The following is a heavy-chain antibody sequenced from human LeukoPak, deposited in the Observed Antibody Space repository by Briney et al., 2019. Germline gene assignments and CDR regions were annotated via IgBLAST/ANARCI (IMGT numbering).Heavy chain of an antibody. J-gene: IGHJ4*02. Sequence: PGGSPRLSCAASGFTFSSYAMSWVRQAPGKGLEWVSAISGSGGSTYYADSVKGRFTISRDNSKNTPYLQMNSLRAEDTAVYYCAKGNSSSWYAPLDYWGQGTLVTVSS. CDR3: AKGNSSSWYAPLDY. V-gene: IGHV3-23*01. D-gene: IGHD6-13*01. CDR2: ISGSGGST. CDR1: GFTFSSYA.